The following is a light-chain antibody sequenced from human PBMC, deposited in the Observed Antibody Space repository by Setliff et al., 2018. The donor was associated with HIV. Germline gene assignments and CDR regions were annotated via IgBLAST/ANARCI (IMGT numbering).Light chain of an antibody. CDR2: SAH. V-gene: IGLV1-44*01. CDR3: VSWDDSPV. Sequence: QSVLTQPPSASGTPGQRVTISCSGSHSNIGTNTVTWSQQLPGTAPKLLIYSAHQRPSGVPDRFSASKSGTSASLAISGLQSEDEADYFCVSWDDSPVFGGGTKVTVL. CDR1: HSNIGTNT. J-gene: IGLJ3*02.